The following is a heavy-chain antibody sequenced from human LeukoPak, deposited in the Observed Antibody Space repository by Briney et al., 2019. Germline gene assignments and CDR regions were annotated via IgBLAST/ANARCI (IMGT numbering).Heavy chain of an antibody. CDR2: LRYDGSNK. CDR1: GFTFSNYG. J-gene: IGHJ2*01. Sequence: PGGSLRLSCETSGFTFSNYGMHWVRQAPGKGLEWVAFLRYDGSNKYYADSVKGRFTISRDNAKNTLYLQMNSLRGDDTAVYYCARTRGDYWSFDLWGRGTLVTVSS. V-gene: IGHV3-30*02. D-gene: IGHD2-21*01. CDR3: ARTRGDYWSFDL.